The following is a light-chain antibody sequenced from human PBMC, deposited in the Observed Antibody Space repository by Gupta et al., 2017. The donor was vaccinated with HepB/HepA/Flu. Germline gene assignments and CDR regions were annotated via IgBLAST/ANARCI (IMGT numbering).Light chain of an antibody. CDR3: QRRSNWPPVFT. CDR1: QSVSSY. V-gene: IGKV3-11*01. J-gene: IGKJ3*01. CDR2: DES. Sequence: VLTQSPPTLSLSPGERATLPCRASQSVSSYLAWYQPKPGQSPRHLICDESNRATGIPARFSGSGCGTDFTLTISSLEPEDFAVYFCQRRSNWPPVFTFGPGTKVDIK.